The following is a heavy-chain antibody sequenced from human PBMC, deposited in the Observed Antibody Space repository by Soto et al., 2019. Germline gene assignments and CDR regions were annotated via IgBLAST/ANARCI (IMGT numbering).Heavy chain of an antibody. CDR1: GYNFSNYW. CDR2: LSPGGSDA. CDR3: ARWLFRVTGFWSFDL. V-gene: IGHV5-51*01. J-gene: IGHJ2*01. D-gene: IGHD3-9*01. Sequence: GESLKISCRSSGYNFSNYWTGWVRQVPGKGLEWMGLLSPGGSDATYSPSFQGQVTMSVDTSISTAYLQWSSLKASDTAIYFCARWLFRVTGFWSFDLWGRGSLVTRSS.